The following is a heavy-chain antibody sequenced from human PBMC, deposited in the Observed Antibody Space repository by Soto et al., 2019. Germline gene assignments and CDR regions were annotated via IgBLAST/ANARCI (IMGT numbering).Heavy chain of an antibody. J-gene: IGHJ5*02. CDR3: AKNGRAAAMYNWFDP. CDR1: GFTFRSYA. Sequence: EVQLLASGGGLVQPGGSLRISWTGSGFTFRSYAMNWVRQAPGKGLECVSTISGSGGTTYYADSVKGRFTISRDNSKNTLYLQMSSLRAEDTAVYYCAKNGRAAAMYNWFDPWGQGTLVTVSS. CDR2: ISGSGGTT. V-gene: IGHV3-23*01. D-gene: IGHD6-13*01.